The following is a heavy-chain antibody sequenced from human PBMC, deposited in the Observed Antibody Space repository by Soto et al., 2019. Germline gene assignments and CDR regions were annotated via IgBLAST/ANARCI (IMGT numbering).Heavy chain of an antibody. CDR3: ARPRTVAATKGYDY. Sequence: SVKVSCKASGGTFSMYPIDWVRQAPGHGLEWMGQIIPIFGTISHAQNFQGRITITADESTSTAYMELSSLRSDDTAVYYCARPRTVAATKGYDYWGQGTLVTVSS. D-gene: IGHD4-4*01. J-gene: IGHJ4*02. CDR2: IIPIFGTI. V-gene: IGHV1-69*13. CDR1: GGTFSMYP.